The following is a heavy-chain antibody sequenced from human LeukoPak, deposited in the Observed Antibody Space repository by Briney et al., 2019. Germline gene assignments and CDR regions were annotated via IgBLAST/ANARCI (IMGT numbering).Heavy chain of an antibody. V-gene: IGHV3-7*03. CDR3: AKGYAPDYYDSSGYRDDAFDI. Sequence: GALRLSCAASGFTFSSYWMSWVRQAPGKGLEWVANIKQDGSEKYYVDSVKGRFTISRDNAKNSLYLQMNSLRAEDTAVYYCAKGYAPDYYDSSGYRDDAFDIWGQGTMVTVSS. J-gene: IGHJ3*02. CDR2: IKQDGSEK. CDR1: GFTFSSYW. D-gene: IGHD3-22*01.